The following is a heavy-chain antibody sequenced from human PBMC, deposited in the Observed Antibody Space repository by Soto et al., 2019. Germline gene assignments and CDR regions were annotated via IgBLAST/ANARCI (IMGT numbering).Heavy chain of an antibody. CDR2: ISGSGGST. J-gene: IGHJ6*03. D-gene: IGHD2-2*01. CDR1: GFTFSSYA. V-gene: IGHV3-23*01. Sequence: GGSLRLSCAASGFTFSSYAMSWVRQAPGKGLEWVSAISGSGGSTYYADSVKGRFTISRDNSKNTLYLQMNSLRAEDTAVYYCAKVGAPGYCSSTSCSRRDYYYYMDVWGKGTTVTVSS. CDR3: AKVGAPGYCSSTSCSRRDYYYYMDV.